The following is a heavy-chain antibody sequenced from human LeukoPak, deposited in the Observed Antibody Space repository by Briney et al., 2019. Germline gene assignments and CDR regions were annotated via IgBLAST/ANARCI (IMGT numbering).Heavy chain of an antibody. CDR2: ISYDGSNK. Sequence: LPGRSLRLSCAASGFTFSSYAMHWVRQAPGKGLEWVAVISYDGSNKYYADSVKGRFTISRDNSKNTLYLQMNSLRAEDTAVYYCARDHIRHSSSWRYYYYYYMDVWGKGTTVTVSS. CDR3: ARDHIRHSSSWRYYYYYYMDV. D-gene: IGHD6-13*01. V-gene: IGHV3-30*04. CDR1: GFTFSSYA. J-gene: IGHJ6*03.